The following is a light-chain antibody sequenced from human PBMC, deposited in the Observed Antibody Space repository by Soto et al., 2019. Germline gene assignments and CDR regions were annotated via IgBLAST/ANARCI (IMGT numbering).Light chain of an antibody. J-gene: IGLJ1*01. CDR3: TSYTSTSTYV. V-gene: IGLV2-14*01. Sequence: QSALTQPASVSGPPGQSITISCTGTSSDVGAYNYVSWYHHHPGKAPRLVIYDVTNRPSGMSDRFSGSKSGNTASLTISGLLAEDEADYYCTSYTSTSTYVFGTGTKLTVL. CDR2: DVT. CDR1: SSDVGAYNY.